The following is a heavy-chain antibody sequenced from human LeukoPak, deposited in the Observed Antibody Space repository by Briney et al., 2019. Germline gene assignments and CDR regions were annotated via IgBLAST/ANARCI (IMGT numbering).Heavy chain of an antibody. D-gene: IGHD3-10*01. CDR2: IYSGGTT. CDR1: GFTVSSNY. Sequence: PGGSLRLSCAASGFTVSSNYMSWVRQAPGKGLEWVSVIYSGGTTYYADSVKGRFTISRDNSKNTLYLQMNSLRAEDTAVYYCARTHYGSGADYWGQGTLVTSPQ. J-gene: IGHJ4*02. V-gene: IGHV3-53*01. CDR3: ARTHYGSGADY.